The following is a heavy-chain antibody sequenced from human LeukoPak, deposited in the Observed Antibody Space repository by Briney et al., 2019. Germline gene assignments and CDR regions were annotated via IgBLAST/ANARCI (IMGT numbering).Heavy chain of an antibody. D-gene: IGHD1-26*01. J-gene: IGHJ4*02. Sequence: ASVKVSCKSSGYTFTHYYLHWVRQAPGQGLEWMGWMEPKSGGTKYAEKFQGRVTMTRDTSISTAYMELGCLRSDDTASYYCARDGESSGSDDFDYWGQGTLVTVSS. CDR3: ARDGESSGSDDFDY. CDR1: GYTFTHYY. V-gene: IGHV1-2*02. CDR2: MEPKSGGT.